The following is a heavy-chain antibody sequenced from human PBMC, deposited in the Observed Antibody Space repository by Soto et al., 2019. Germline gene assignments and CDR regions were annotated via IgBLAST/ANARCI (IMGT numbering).Heavy chain of an antibody. J-gene: IGHJ4*02. CDR2: IYWNDDK. CDR3: AYRVGSRGSFDY. Sequence: GPTLVNPTQTLTLTCTFSGFSLTTSGVSVGWIRQPPGKALEWVAFIYWNDDKRYSPSLKSRLTITKDNSKKQVALTMTNMDPVDTATYYCAYRVGSRGSFDYWGPGTLVTVS. CDR1: GFSLTTSGVS. V-gene: IGHV2-5*01. D-gene: IGHD6-25*01.